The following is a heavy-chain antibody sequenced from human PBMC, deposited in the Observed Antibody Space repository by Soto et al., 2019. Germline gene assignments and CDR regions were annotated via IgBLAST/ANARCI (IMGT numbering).Heavy chain of an antibody. Sequence: QVQLVQSGAEVKKAGSSVKVSCKVSGGTFSSYFINWVRQAPGQGLAWVGGIIPVFGTASYAEKFQGRVTSTADESTSTGYLELSSRRPDDTAVYYWARETPSAAAAYYYYGLDGWGQGTTGPVPS. V-gene: IGHV1-69*01. CDR1: GGTFSSYF. CDR3: ARETPSAAAAYYYYGLDG. D-gene: IGHD6-13*01. CDR2: IIPVFGTA. J-gene: IGHJ6*01.